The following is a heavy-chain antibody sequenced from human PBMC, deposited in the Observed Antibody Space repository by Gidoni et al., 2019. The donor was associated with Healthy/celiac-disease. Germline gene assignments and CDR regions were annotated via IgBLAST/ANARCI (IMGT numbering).Heavy chain of an antibody. CDR2: INHSGST. D-gene: IGHD4-17*01. V-gene: IGHV4-34*01. Sequence: QVQLQQWGAGLLKPSETLSLTCAVYGGSFSGYYWSWIRQPPGKGLEWIGEINHSGSTNYNPSLKSRVTISVDTSKNQFSLKLSSVTAADTAVYYCARGNLLAMTVTTPADYWGQGTLVTVSS. CDR1: GGSFSGYY. J-gene: IGHJ4*02. CDR3: ARGNLLAMTVTTPADY.